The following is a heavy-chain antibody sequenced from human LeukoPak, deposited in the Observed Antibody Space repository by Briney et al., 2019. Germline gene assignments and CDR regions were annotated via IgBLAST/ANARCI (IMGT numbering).Heavy chain of an antibody. D-gene: IGHD3-9*01. CDR2: ISYDGTTK. J-gene: IGHJ4*02. V-gene: IGHV3-30*04. CDR1: GFTFSSYA. CDR3: FQAADGIRDFDWLANY. Sequence: GWSLRLSCAAPGFTFSSYAMHRVRQAPGKGLEWVALISYDGTTKHYADSVKGRFTISRDNSKNTLYLQMNSLGAEDTAVYFFFQAADGIRDFDWLANYWGQGTLVTVSS.